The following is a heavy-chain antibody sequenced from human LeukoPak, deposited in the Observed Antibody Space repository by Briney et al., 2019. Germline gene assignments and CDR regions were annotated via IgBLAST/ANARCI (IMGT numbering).Heavy chain of an antibody. V-gene: IGHV3-7*03. Sequence: GGSLRLSCVASGFSFGKYWMSWVRQAPGRGLEWVANIKLDGSEKNYVDSVKGRFTISRDNTKNSLYLQMNSLRAEDTAVFYCARDQYDTWSRRGNFDSWGQGTLVIVSS. CDR2: IKLDGSEK. D-gene: IGHD3/OR15-3a*01. CDR3: ARDQYDTWSRRGNFDS. CDR1: GFSFGKYW. J-gene: IGHJ4*02.